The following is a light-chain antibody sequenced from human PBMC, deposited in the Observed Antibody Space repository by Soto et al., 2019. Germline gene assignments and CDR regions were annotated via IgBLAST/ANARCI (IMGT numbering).Light chain of an antibody. J-gene: IGKJ5*01. CDR2: AAS. CDR3: QQSYSTPIT. CDR1: QSMSSY. V-gene: IGKV1-39*01. Sequence: DIQMTQSPSSLSASVGDRVTITCRASQSMSSYLNWYQQKPGKAPTLLIYAASSLQSGVPSRFSGSGSATDFTLTISRLQPEDFATYYCQQSYSTPITFGQGTRLEIK.